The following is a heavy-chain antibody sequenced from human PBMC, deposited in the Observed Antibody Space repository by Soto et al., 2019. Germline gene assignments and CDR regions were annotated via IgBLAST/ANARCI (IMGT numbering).Heavy chain of an antibody. D-gene: IGHD3-3*01. V-gene: IGHV3-30-3*01. CDR3: ARDKRDLRFLKWSYYFDY. Sequence: QVQLVESGGGVVQPGRSLRLSCAASGFTFSSCAMHSVRQAPGKGLEWGALISYDGSNKYYADSVKGRFTISRDNSKNTLYLQMNSLRAEDTAVYYCARDKRDLRFLKWSYYFDYWGQGTLVTVSS. CDR1: GFTFSSCA. J-gene: IGHJ4*02. CDR2: ISYDGSNK.